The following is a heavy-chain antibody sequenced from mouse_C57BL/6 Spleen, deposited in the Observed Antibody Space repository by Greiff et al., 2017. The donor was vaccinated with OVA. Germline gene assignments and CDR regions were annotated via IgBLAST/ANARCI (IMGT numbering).Heavy chain of an antibody. CDR2: IDPSDSYT. CDR3: ERSAAQVYFDY. J-gene: IGHJ2*01. V-gene: IGHV1-59*01. CDR1: GYTFTSYW. Sequence: QVQLQQPGAELVRPGTSVKLSCKASGYTFTSYWMHWVKQRPGQGLEWIGVIDPSDSYTNYNQKFKGKATLTVDTSSSTAYMQLSSLTSEDSAFYYCERSAAQVYFDYWGQGTTLTVSS. D-gene: IGHD3-2*02.